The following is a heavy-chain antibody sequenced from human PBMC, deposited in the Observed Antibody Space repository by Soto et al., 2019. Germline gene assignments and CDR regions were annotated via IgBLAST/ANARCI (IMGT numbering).Heavy chain of an antibody. CDR1: GGSVSSGSYI. Sequence: ASETLSLTCSVSGGSVSSGSYIWGWIRQPPGKGLEWIGSGTTYYNPSLRSRVTISLDSSKNQFSLKVTSVTAADTVVYYCATYGGDTGRFDFWGQGTLVTVSS. CDR2: SGTT. CDR3: ATYGGDTGRFDF. V-gene: IGHV4-39*01. D-gene: IGHD4-17*01. J-gene: IGHJ4*02.